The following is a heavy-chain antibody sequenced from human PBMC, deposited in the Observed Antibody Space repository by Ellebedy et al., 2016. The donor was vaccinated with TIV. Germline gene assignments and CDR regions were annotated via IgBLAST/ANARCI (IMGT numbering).Heavy chain of an antibody. CDR2: IYTSGSS. V-gene: IGHV4-4*07. CDR1: GVSISSYS. CDR3: VRGAYSYGLDV. Sequence: SETLSLTXSVTGVSISSYSWSWIRQPAGKGLEWIGRIYTSGSSNYSPSLKSRLIMSTDTSKNQFSLRLSSVTAADTGVYYCVRGAYSYGLDVWGQGTTVTVSS. J-gene: IGHJ6*02. D-gene: IGHD2-21*01.